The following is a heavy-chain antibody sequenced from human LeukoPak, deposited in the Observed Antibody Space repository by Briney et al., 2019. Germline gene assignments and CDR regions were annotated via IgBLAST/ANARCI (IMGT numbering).Heavy chain of an antibody. CDR1: GFTLSSNY. CDR3: AREPQYYYDSSGYSTT. V-gene: IGHV3-66*02. Sequence: PGGXXXLSCAASGFTLSSNYASWVRQAPGKGVERGSVIYSGGSTYYSDYVTGRFTISRDNSKNTLYLQMNSLRAEDTAVYYCAREPQYYYDSSGYSTTWGQGTPVTVSS. D-gene: IGHD3-22*01. CDR2: IYSGGST. J-gene: IGHJ4*02.